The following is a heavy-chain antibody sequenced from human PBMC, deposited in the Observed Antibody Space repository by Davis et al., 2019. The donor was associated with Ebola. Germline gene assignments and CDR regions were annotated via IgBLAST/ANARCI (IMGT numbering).Heavy chain of an antibody. V-gene: IGHV3-74*01. Sequence: GESLKISCAASGFTLSKYWVHWVRQAPGKGLVWVSRINPDGSSTAYADSVKGRFTISSDNAKDTLYLQMNSLRAEDTAVYYCTRILRGYWGQGALVTVSS. CDR1: GFTLSKYW. CDR3: TRILRGY. J-gene: IGHJ4*02. CDR2: INPDGSST. D-gene: IGHD2/OR15-2a*01.